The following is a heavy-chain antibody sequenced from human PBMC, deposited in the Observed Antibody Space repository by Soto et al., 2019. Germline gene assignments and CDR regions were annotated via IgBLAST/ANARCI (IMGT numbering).Heavy chain of an antibody. Sequence: QVQLVQSGAEVKKPGSSVKVSCKASGGTFSSYAISWVRQAPGQGLEWMGGIIPIFGTANYAQKFQGRVTITADESTSTACMAPGSLRSEDTSVYDCARGVTMIVVVIPPGYGMDVWGQGPTVTVSS. CDR2: IIPIFGTA. V-gene: IGHV1-69*12. CDR1: GGTFSSYA. D-gene: IGHD3-22*01. CDR3: ARGVTMIVVVIPPGYGMDV. J-gene: IGHJ6*02.